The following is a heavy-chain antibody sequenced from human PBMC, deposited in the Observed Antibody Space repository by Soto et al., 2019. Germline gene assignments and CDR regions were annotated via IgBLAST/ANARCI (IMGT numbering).Heavy chain of an antibody. CDR3: ARDSYDILTGYPNYYYYYMDV. D-gene: IGHD3-9*01. CDR2: INPNSGGT. J-gene: IGHJ6*03. V-gene: IGHV1-2*04. Sequence: ASVKVSCKASGYTFTGYYMHWVRQAPGQGLEWMGWINPNSGGTNYAQKFQGWVTMTRDTSISTAYMELSRLRSDDTAVYYCARDSYDILTGYPNYYYYYMDVWGKGTTVTVSS. CDR1: GYTFTGYY.